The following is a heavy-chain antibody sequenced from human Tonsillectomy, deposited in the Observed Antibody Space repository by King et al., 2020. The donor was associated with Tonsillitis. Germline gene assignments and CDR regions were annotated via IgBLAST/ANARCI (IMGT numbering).Heavy chain of an antibody. D-gene: IGHD1-1*01. CDR1: GGSISSYY. V-gene: IGHV4-4*07. J-gene: IGHJ4*02. Sequence: VQLQESGPGLVKPSETLSLTCTVSGGSISSYYWSWIRQPAGKGLEWIGRIYTSGSTNYNPSLKSRVTMLVDTSKNQFSLKLSSVTAADTAVYYCARDHDWNDVVYFDYWGQGTLVTVSS. CDR3: ARDHDWNDVVYFDY. CDR2: IYTSGST.